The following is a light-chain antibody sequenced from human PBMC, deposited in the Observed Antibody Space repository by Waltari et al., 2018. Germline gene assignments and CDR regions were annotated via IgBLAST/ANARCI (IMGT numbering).Light chain of an antibody. V-gene: IGLV1-44*01. CDR2: SNN. CDR3: AAWDDSLNGVV. J-gene: IGLJ2*01. CDR1: SSNIGSNT. Sequence: QSVLPQPPSASGTPGQRVTIPCSGSSSNIGSNTVHWYPQLPGTAPKLLIYSNNQRPSGVPDRFSGSKSGTSASLAISGLQSEDEADYYCAAWDDSLNGVVFGGGTKLTVL.